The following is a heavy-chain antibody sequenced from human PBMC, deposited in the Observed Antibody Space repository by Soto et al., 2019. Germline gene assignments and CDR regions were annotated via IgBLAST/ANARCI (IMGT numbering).Heavy chain of an antibody. CDR2: ISGSGGST. J-gene: IGHJ4*02. CDR3: AKGPMVRGVITDYFDY. D-gene: IGHD3-10*01. Sequence: PVGSLRLSCAASGFTVSSYAISGVLQAPGKGLEWVSAISGSGGSTYYADSVKGRFTISRDNSKNTLYLQMNSLRAEDTAVYYCAKGPMVRGVITDYFDYWGQGTLVTVSS. V-gene: IGHV3-23*01. CDR1: GFTVSSYA.